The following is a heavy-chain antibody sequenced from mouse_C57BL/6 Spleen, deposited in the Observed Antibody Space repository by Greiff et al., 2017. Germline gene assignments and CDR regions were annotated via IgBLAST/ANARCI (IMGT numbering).Heavy chain of an antibody. CDR2: IYPGSGNT. Sequence: VQLQQSGAELVRPGASVKLSCKASGYTFTDYYINWVKQRPGQGLEWIARIYPGSGNTYYNEKFKGKATLTAEKSSSTAYMQLSSLTSEDSAVYFCAIYGNYGSYYYAMDYWGQGTSVTVSS. D-gene: IGHD2-1*01. CDR3: AIYGNYGSYYYAMDY. CDR1: GYTFTDYY. V-gene: IGHV1-76*01. J-gene: IGHJ4*01.